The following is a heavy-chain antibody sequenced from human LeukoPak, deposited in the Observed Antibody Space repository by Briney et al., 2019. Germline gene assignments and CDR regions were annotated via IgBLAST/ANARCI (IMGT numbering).Heavy chain of an antibody. CDR1: GYTFPSYG. J-gene: IGHJ4*02. CDR3: ARDLGYLGYLDY. V-gene: IGHV1-18*01. Sequence: ASVKVFCKASGYTFPSYGTRWVPQPPGQGLEWMGWISAYNGNTNYAEKLQRRVNMTTDTSTNTPHMELRSLRSDDTAVYYCARDLGYLGYLDYWGQGTLVTVSS. CDR2: ISAYNGNT. D-gene: IGHD1-1*01.